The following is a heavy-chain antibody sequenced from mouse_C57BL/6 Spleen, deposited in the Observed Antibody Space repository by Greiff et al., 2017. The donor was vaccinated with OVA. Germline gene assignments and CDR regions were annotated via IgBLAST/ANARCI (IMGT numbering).Heavy chain of an antibody. Sequence: VQLQQSGAELVMPGASVKLSCKASGYTFTSYWMHWVKQRPGQGLEWIGEIDPSDSYTNYNQKFKGKSTLTVDKSSSTAYMQLSSLTSEDSAVYYCARYYGSSFLYFDYWGQGTTLTVSS. CDR1: GYTFTSYW. V-gene: IGHV1-69*01. CDR3: ARYYGSSFLYFDY. D-gene: IGHD1-1*01. J-gene: IGHJ2*01. CDR2: IDPSDSYT.